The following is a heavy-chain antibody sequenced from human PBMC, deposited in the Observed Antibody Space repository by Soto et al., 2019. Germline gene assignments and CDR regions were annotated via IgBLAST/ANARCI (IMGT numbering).Heavy chain of an antibody. D-gene: IGHD2-2*02. V-gene: IGHV3-21*01. Sequence: EVQLVESGGGLVKPGGSLRLSCAASGFSFSTNSMNWVRQAPGKGLEWVSSITSSSIYIYYADSVKGRFTISRDNAKNSLYLDMSDLRAEDTAVYYCARGLGYCSSSSCYNDYWGQGTLVTVSS. J-gene: IGHJ4*02. CDR1: GFSFSTNS. CDR2: ITSSSIYI. CDR3: ARGLGYCSSSSCYNDY.